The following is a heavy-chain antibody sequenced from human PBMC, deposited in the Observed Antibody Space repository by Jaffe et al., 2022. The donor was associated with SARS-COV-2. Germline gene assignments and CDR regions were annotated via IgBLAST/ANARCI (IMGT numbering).Heavy chain of an antibody. Sequence: EVQLLESGGGLRQPGGSLRLSCATSGFPFSTYAMSWVRQAPGKGLEWVSTISGNGNNTYYADSVRGRFTISRDNSRNTLYLQMNSVGAEDTAVFFCAKGKARSGTYTPLDHWGQGTLVTVSS. CDR1: GFPFSTYA. CDR3: AKGKARSGTYTPLDH. V-gene: IGHV3-23*01. D-gene: IGHD2-2*02. CDR2: ISGNGNNT. J-gene: IGHJ4*02.